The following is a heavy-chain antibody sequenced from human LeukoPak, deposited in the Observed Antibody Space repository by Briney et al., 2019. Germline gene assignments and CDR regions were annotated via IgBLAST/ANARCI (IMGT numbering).Heavy chain of an antibody. CDR1: GFTVSSIY. V-gene: IGHV3-53*04. D-gene: IGHD3-10*01. Sequence: GGSLRLSCAASGFTVSSIYMSWVRQAPGKGLEWVSVIYSGGSTYYADSVKGRFTISRHNSKNTLYLQMNSLRAEDTAVYYCARDPFGDFDLWGRGTLVTVSS. J-gene: IGHJ2*01. CDR3: ARDPFGDFDL. CDR2: IYSGGST.